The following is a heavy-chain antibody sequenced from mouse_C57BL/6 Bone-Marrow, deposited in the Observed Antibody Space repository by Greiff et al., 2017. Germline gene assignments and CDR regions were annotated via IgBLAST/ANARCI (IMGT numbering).Heavy chain of an antibody. CDR1: GYTFTSYW. Sequence: EVQLQQSGTVLARPGASVKMSCKTSGYTFTSYWMHWVKQRPGQGLEWIGAIYPGNSDTSYNQKFQGKAKLTAVTSASTASMELSSLTNEDSAVYYCTKPLHWDREYYCDYWGQGTTLTVSS. CDR3: TKPLHWDREYYCDY. CDR2: IYPGNSDT. J-gene: IGHJ2*01. V-gene: IGHV1-5*01. D-gene: IGHD4-1*01.